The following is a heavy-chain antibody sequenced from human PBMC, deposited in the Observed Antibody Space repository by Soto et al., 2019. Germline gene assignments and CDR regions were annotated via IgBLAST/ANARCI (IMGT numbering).Heavy chain of an antibody. J-gene: IGHJ4*02. Sequence: EVQLVESGGGLVQPGRSLRLSCAASGFTFDDYAMHWVRQAPGKGLEWVSGISWNSGSIGYADSVKGRFTISRDNAKNSLYLQMNSLRAEDTALYYCAKELGFSKWFGESTFDYWGQGTLVTVSS. CDR2: ISWNSGSI. CDR1: GFTFDDYA. V-gene: IGHV3-9*01. CDR3: AKELGFSKWFGESTFDY. D-gene: IGHD3-10*01.